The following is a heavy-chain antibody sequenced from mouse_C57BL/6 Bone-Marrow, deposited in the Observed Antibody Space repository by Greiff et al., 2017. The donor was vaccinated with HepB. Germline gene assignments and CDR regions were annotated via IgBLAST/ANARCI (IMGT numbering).Heavy chain of an antibody. V-gene: IGHV7-3*01. CDR2: IRNKANGYTT. Sequence: DVKLVESGGGLVQPGGSLSLSCAASGFTFTDYYMSWVRQPPGKALEWLGFIRNKANGYTTEYSVSVKGRFTISRDNSQSILYLHMNALRAEDSATYYCARLRWLLPYFDYWGQGTTLTVSS. J-gene: IGHJ2*01. CDR1: GFTFTDYY. D-gene: IGHD2-3*01. CDR3: ARLRWLLPYFDY.